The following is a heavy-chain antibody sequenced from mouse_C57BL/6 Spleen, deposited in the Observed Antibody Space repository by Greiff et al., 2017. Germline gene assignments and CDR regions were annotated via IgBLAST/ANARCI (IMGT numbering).Heavy chain of an antibody. J-gene: IGHJ4*01. V-gene: IGHV2-9-1*01. CDR3: ARGYDYDPYYAMDY. CDR2: IWTGGGT. D-gene: IGHD2-4*01. Sequence: QVQLKESGPGLVAPSQCLSITCTVSGFSLSSYAISWVRQPPGKGLEWLGVIWTGGGTNYNTAPKSRLSISKDNSKSKVFLKMNSLQTDDTARYYCARGYDYDPYYAMDYWGQGTSVTVSS. CDR1: GFSLSSYA.